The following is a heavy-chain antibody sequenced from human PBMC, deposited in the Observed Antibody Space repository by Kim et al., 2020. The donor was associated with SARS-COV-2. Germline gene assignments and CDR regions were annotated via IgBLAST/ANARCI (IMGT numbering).Heavy chain of an antibody. Sequence: ASVKVSCKASGYTFTNYAMNWVRQAPGQGLEYMGWINTKTGNPTYAQGFTGRFVFSLDTSVSTAHLQISSLEVEDTAIYYCARYPFTSGPIPDYFDFWGQGTLVTVSS. CDR2: INTKTGNP. V-gene: IGHV7-4-1*02. D-gene: IGHD2-8*01. CDR1: GYTFTNYA. CDR3: ARYPFTSGPIPDYFDF. J-gene: IGHJ4*02.